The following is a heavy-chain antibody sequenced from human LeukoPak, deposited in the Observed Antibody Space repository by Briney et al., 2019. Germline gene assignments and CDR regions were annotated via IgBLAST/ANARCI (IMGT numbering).Heavy chain of an antibody. CDR2: ISAYSGNT. V-gene: IGHV1-18*01. CDR3: ARDLGLLWFGTKFSGFDP. D-gene: IGHD3-10*01. Sequence: GASVKVSCKASGYTFTSYGISWVRQAPGQGLEWMGWISAYSGNTNYAQKLQGRVTMTTDTSTSTAYMELRSLRFDDTAVYYCARDLGLLWFGTKFSGFDPWGQGTLVTVSS. J-gene: IGHJ5*02. CDR1: GYTFTSYG.